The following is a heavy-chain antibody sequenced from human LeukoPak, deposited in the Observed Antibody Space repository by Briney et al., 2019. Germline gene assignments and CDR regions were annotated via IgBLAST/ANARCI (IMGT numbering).Heavy chain of an antibody. CDR2: IDTYTGNP. D-gene: IGHD5-24*01. V-gene: IGHV7-4-1*02. CDR3: ASATDMSTITNFGY. J-gene: IGHJ4*02. CDR1: GYTFTSYA. Sequence: GASVKVSCKASGYTFTSYAMHWVRQAPGQRLEWMGWIDTYTGNPTYAQGFTGRFVFSLDTSVSTAYLQISSLEAEDTAVYYCASATDMSTITNFGYWGQGTLVTVSS.